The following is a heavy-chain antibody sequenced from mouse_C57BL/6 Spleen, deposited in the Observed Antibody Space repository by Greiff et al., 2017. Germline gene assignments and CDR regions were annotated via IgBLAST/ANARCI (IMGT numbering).Heavy chain of an antibody. J-gene: IGHJ4*01. V-gene: IGHV5-15*01. CDR1: GFTFSDYG. CDR2: ISNLAYSI. Sequence: EVMLVESGGGLVQPGGSLKLSCAASGFTFSDYGMAWVRQAPRKGPEWVAFISNLAYSIYSADNVTGRFTISRENAKNTLYLEMSSLRSEDTAMYYCARRGDGIYARDYWGQGTSVTVSS. CDR3: ARRGDGIYARDY. D-gene: IGHD2-1*01.